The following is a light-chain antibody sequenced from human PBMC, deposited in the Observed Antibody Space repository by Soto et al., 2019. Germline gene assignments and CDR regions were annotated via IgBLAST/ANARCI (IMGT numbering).Light chain of an antibody. CDR2: GAS. CDR1: QSLNIN. V-gene: IGKV3-15*01. Sequence: EVVLTQSPVTLSVSPGEGATLSCRASQSLNINLAWYQQKRGQAPRLLIYGASTRATDVPARFSGSGSGTEFTLTIGTLQSEDFAVYCCQQYNNWPITFGQGTRLEIK. CDR3: QQYNNWPIT. J-gene: IGKJ5*01.